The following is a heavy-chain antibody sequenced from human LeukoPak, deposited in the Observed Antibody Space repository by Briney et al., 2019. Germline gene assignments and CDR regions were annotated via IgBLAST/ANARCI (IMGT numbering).Heavy chain of an antibody. Sequence: GGSLRLSCAASGFTFSSYSMNWVRQAPGKRLDWVSYISSGSSTIYYADSVKGRFTISRDNAKNSLCLQMNSLRDEDTAVYYCARENIVVVTAIRDAFDIWGQGTMVTVSS. J-gene: IGHJ3*02. CDR2: ISSGSSTI. CDR3: ARENIVVVTAIRDAFDI. D-gene: IGHD2-21*02. V-gene: IGHV3-48*02. CDR1: GFTFSSYS.